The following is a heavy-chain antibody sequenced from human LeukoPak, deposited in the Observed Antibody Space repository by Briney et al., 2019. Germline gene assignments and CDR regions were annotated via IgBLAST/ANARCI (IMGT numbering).Heavy chain of an antibody. Sequence: GGSLRLSCAASGFTFSSYAMSWVRQAPGKGLEWVSTISGSGDSTHYADSVKGRFTISRDNSKNTLYLQMNSLRAEDTAVYYCAKDPPYYYDSSGPEAADYWGQGTLVTVSS. J-gene: IGHJ4*02. CDR2: ISGSGDST. CDR3: AKDPPYYYDSSGPEAADY. V-gene: IGHV3-23*01. D-gene: IGHD3-22*01. CDR1: GFTFSSYA.